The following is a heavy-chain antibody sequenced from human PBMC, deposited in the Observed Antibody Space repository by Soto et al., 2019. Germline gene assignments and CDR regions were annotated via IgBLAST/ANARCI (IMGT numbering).Heavy chain of an antibody. CDR1: GGAFRNYA. J-gene: IGHJ6*02. Sequence: QVQLVQSGAEVKKPGSSVKVSCTAPGGAFRNYAVSWVRQAPGQGLEWMGAVMPTFGAGVYAQKFQGRLTIFADESTNTAYLNVSSLTFEDAAIYYCAASRGFYEAMDAWGQGTTLTVSS. D-gene: IGHD3-22*01. CDR3: AASRGFYEAMDA. V-gene: IGHV1-69*01. CDR2: VMPTFGAG.